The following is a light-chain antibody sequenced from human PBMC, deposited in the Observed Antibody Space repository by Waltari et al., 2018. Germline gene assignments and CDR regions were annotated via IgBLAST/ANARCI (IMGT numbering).Light chain of an antibody. CDR1: STDLGRYNY. CDR2: DVN. CDR3: SSYTTTSTLLVV. J-gene: IGLJ2*01. Sequence: QSALTQPASVSGSPGQSITISCTGTSTDLGRYNYVSWYQHHPDKAPKPMIFDVNNRPSGVSDRFSGSKSGNTASLTISGLQAEDEADYYCSSYTTTSTLLVVFGGGTKLTVL. V-gene: IGLV2-14*03.